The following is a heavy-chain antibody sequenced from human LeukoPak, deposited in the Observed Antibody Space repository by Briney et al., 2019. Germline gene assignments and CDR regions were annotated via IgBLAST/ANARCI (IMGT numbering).Heavy chain of an antibody. J-gene: IGHJ4*02. D-gene: IGHD3-22*01. CDR1: GFTFDDYA. CDR2: ISWNSGSI. Sequence: GGSLRLSCAASGFTFDDYAMHWARQAPGKGLEWVSGISWNSGSIGYADSVKGRFTISRDNAKNSLYLQMNSLRAEDTALYYCAKDVCYDSSGPATFDYWGQGTLVTVSS. V-gene: IGHV3-9*01. CDR3: AKDVCYDSSGPATFDY.